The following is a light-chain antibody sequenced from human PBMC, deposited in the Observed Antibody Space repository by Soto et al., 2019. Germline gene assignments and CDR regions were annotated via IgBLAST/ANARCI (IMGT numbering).Light chain of an antibody. CDR1: RIININ. CDR3: QQYDNWPPYT. CDR2: GAS. V-gene: IGKV3-15*01. J-gene: IGKJ2*01. Sequence: EIIMTQSPATQSASPGERVTLSCRASRIININLAWYQQKPGQAPRLLIYGASTRAAGIPARFSGSGAGTESTFIISSLQSEDSAVYYCQQYDNWPPYTFGQGTKLEIK.